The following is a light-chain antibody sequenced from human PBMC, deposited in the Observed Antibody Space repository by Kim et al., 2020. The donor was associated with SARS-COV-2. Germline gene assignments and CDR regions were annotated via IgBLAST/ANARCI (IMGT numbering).Light chain of an antibody. Sequence: SITISCTGTSSDVGGYNYVSWYQQHPGKAPKVLIYDVSKRPSGVSNRFSGSKSDNTASLTISGLQAEDEADYYCNSYTSSTTFYVFGTGTKVTVL. V-gene: IGLV2-14*03. CDR2: DVS. J-gene: IGLJ1*01. CDR1: SSDVGGYNY. CDR3: NSYTSSTTFYV.